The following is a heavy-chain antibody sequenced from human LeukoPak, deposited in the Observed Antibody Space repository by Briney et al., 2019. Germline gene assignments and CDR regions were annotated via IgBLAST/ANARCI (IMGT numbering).Heavy chain of an antibody. Sequence: GGSLTLSFAGSGFTFSNYRMNWVGRAPGKGRAGVSYISSSSSTIYYADSVKDRFTISRDNAKNSLYLQMNSVRAEDTAVYYCARPFTSWSFGVYYMDVWGKGTTVTVSS. CDR2: ISSSSSTI. CDR1: GFTFSNYR. J-gene: IGHJ6*03. CDR3: ARPFTSWSFGVYYMDV. V-gene: IGHV3-48*01. D-gene: IGHD1-26*01.